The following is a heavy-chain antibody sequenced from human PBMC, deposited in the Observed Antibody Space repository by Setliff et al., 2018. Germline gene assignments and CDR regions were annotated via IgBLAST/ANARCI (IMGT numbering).Heavy chain of an antibody. CDR3: ARWMEYYQRDDRGEGGMDV. D-gene: IGHD2-2*01. V-gene: IGHV4-59*11. J-gene: IGHJ6*03. Sequence: SETLSLTCSVSGGSITGHYWSWIRQAPGKGLEWIGYSHYTGSPNYKNPSLASRATISVDSAKNQVSLRLSSVTAADTAVYYCARWMEYYQRDDRGEGGMDVWGKGTTVTVSS. CDR1: GGSITGHY. CDR2: SHYTGSP.